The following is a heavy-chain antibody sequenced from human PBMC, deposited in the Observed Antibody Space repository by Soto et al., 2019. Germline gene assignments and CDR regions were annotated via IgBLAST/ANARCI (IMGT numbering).Heavy chain of an antibody. CDR2: IVVGSGNT. J-gene: IGHJ6*03. Sequence: GASGKVTWEASGSSLTRSAMQWGRQARGERLEWIGWIVVGSGNTNYAQKFQERVTITRDMSTSTAYMELSSLRSEDTAVYYCAAGSTVTTFAPGSGFYMDVWGKGTTVTVSS. CDR1: GSSLTRSA. CDR3: AAGSTVTTFAPGSGFYMDV. V-gene: IGHV1-58*02. D-gene: IGHD4-17*01.